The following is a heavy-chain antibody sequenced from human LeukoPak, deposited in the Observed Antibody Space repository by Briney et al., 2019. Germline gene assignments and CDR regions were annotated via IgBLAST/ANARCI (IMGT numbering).Heavy chain of an antibody. CDR1: GGSISSYY. CDR2: IYYSGST. CDR3: AGGQNWLDP. J-gene: IGHJ5*02. Sequence: PSETLSLTCTVSGGSISSYYWSWIRQPPGKGLEWIGYIYYSGSTNYNPSLKSRVTISVDTSKNQFSLKLSSVTAADTAVYYCAGGQNWLDPWGQGTLVTVSS. V-gene: IGHV4-59*01.